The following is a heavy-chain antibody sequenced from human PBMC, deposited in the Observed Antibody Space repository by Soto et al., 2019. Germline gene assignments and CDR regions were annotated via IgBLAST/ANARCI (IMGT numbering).Heavy chain of an antibody. D-gene: IGHD3-10*01. Sequence: GGSLRLSCAASGVNVSGSYMTWVRQAPGKGLEWVSVMYSSGRTNYADSVRGRFTISRDNSENTLFLQMNSLRAEDTAIYYCARDMDWLDPWGQGTLVTVSS. CDR2: MYSSGRT. CDR3: ARDMDWLDP. CDR1: GVNVSGSY. V-gene: IGHV3-53*01. J-gene: IGHJ5*02.